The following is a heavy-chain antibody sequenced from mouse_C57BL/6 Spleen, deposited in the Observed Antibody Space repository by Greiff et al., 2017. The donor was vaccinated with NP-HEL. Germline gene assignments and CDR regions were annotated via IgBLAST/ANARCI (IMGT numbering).Heavy chain of an antibody. D-gene: IGHD2-1*01. CDR3: ARSEDPIGNPFAY. Sequence: QVQLKQSGAELARPGASVKLSCKASGYTFTSYGISWVKQRTGQGLEWIGEIYPRSGNTYYNEKFKGKATLTADKSSSTAYMELRSLTSEDSAVYFCARSEDPIGNPFAYWGQGTLVTVSA. CDR1: GYTFTSYG. J-gene: IGHJ3*01. V-gene: IGHV1-81*01. CDR2: IYPRSGNT.